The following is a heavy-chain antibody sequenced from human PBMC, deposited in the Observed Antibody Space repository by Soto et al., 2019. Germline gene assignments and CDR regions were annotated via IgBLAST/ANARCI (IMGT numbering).Heavy chain of an antibody. D-gene: IGHD3-3*01. CDR3: AKGHTIFGVVIIPDSYYGMYV. Sequence: GGSLRLSCAASGFTFSSYAMSGVRQAPGKGLEWVSDISGSGGSTYYTDSVKGRFTISRDNSKNTLYLQMNSLRAEDTALYYCAKGHTIFGVVIIPDSYYGMYVWGQWTTVTVSS. CDR1: GFTFSSYA. V-gene: IGHV3-23*01. J-gene: IGHJ6*02. CDR2: ISGSGGST.